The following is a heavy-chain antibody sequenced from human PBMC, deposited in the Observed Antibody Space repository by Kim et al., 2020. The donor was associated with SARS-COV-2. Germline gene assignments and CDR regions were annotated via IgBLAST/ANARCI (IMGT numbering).Heavy chain of an antibody. CDR1: GYSFTSYW. J-gene: IGHJ4*02. D-gene: IGHD6-6*01. CDR2: IYPGDSDT. V-gene: IGHV5-51*01. Sequence: GESLKISCKGSGYSFTSYWIGWVRQMPGKGLEWMGIIYPGDSDTRYSPSFQGPVTISADKSISTAYLQWSSLKASDTAMYYCNIRGGPSSSPFDYWGQGTLVTDSS. CDR3: NIRGGPSSSPFDY.